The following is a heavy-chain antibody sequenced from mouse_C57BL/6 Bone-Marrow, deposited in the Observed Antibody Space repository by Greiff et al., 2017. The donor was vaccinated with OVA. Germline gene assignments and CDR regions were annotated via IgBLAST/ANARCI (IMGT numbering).Heavy chain of an antibody. Sequence: VKLMESGAELARPGASVKLSCKASGYTFTSCGISWVKQRTGQGLEWIGEIYPRSGNTYYNEKFKGKATLTADKSSSTAYMELRSLTSEDSAVYCCARGSSPYWYFDVWGTGTTVTVSS. CDR3: ARGSSPYWYFDV. D-gene: IGHD1-1*01. CDR1: GYTFTSCG. CDR2: IYPRSGNT. J-gene: IGHJ1*03. V-gene: IGHV1-81*01.